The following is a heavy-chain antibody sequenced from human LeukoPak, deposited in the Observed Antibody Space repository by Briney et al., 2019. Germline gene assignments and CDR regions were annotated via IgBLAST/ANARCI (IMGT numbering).Heavy chain of an antibody. D-gene: IGHD3-10*01. CDR2: LSGSGGGT. Sequence: GGSLRLSCAASGLTFSNYAMTWVRLAPGKGLEWVSSLSGSGGGTWYAGSVKGRFTISRDNSKNTLYLQMNSLRAEDTAVYYCAKDRTPYSRSGGYYLGAFDIWGHGTRVTVSS. J-gene: IGHJ3*02. CDR3: AKDRTPYSRSGGYYLGAFDI. V-gene: IGHV3-23*01. CDR1: GLTFSNYA.